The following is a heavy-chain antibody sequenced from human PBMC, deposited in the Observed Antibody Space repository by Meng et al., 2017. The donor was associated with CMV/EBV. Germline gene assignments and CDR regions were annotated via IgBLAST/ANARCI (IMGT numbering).Heavy chain of an antibody. Sequence: QVQQQKSGPVLVKPSQTLSLHCTVSGGSISSYYGSWTRHRARTGLEWIGLIYTSGSTNYNPSLTSRVTMSVDTSKNQFSLTLSSVTAADTAVYYCARGGLYYYDSSGHFDYWGQGTLVTVSS. CDR3: ARGGLYYYDSSGHFDY. CDR1: GGSISSYY. V-gene: IGHV4-4*07. J-gene: IGHJ4*02. CDR2: IYTSGST. D-gene: IGHD3-22*01.